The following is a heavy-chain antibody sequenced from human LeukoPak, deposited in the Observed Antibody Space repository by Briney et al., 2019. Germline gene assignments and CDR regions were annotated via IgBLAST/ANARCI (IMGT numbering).Heavy chain of an antibody. Sequence: SETLSLTCTVSGGSISSYYWSWIRQPPGKGLEWIGYIYYSGSTNYNPSLKSRVTISVDTSKNQFSPKLSSVTAADTAVYYCARWGLYGDSYFDYWGQGTLVTVSS. D-gene: IGHD4-17*01. CDR1: GGSISSYY. V-gene: IGHV4-59*08. CDR2: IYYSGST. J-gene: IGHJ4*02. CDR3: ARWGLYGDSYFDY.